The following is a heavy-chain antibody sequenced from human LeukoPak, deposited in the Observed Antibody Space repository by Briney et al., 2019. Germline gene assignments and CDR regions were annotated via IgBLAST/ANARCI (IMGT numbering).Heavy chain of an antibody. Sequence: GGSLRLPCAASGFTVSSNYMSWVRQAPGKGLEWVSAISGSGGSTYYADSVKGRFTISRDNSKNTLYLQMNSLRAEDTAVYYCAKDLGEYYYDSSGYYYAFDYWGQGTLVTVSS. J-gene: IGHJ4*02. CDR1: GFTVSSNY. CDR2: ISGSGGST. D-gene: IGHD3-22*01. V-gene: IGHV3-23*01. CDR3: AKDLGEYYYDSSGYYYAFDY.